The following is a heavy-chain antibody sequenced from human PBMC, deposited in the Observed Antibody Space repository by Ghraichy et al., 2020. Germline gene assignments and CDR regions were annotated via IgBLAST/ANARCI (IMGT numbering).Heavy chain of an antibody. J-gene: IGHJ4*02. CDR2: IYYSGST. D-gene: IGHD3-3*01. CDR3: ARVRSSGYYTFFDY. Sequence: GSLSLTCTVSGGSISSYYWSWIRQPPGKGLEWIGYIYYSGSTNYNPSLKSRVTISVDTSKNQFSLKLSSVTAADTAVYYCARVRSSGYYTFFDYWGQGTLVTVSS. CDR1: GGSISSYY. V-gene: IGHV4-59*01.